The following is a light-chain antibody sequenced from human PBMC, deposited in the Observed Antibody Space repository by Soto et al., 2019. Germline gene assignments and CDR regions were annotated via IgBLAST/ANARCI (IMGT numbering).Light chain of an antibody. J-gene: IGKJ4*01. V-gene: IGKV3-11*01. CDR2: DAS. CDR3: QQRSNWPLT. CDR1: QSVSSY. Sequence: EIVLTQSPATLSLSPGERATLSCRASQSVSSYLAWYQQKPVQAPRLLIYDASNRATGVPARFSGSGSGTDFTLTISSLEPEDFADYYCQQRSNWPLTFGGGTKVEIK.